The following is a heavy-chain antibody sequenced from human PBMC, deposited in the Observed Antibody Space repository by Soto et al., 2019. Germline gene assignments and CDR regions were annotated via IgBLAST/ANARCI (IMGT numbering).Heavy chain of an antibody. V-gene: IGHV1-2*02. CDR3: AREGGAAPGARREWYLDL. D-gene: IGHD6-25*01. CDR1: GYTLTDYY. J-gene: IGHJ2*01. Sequence: QVHLVQSGAEVKKPGASVTVSCKTSGYTLTDYYMHWVRQAPGQGLEWMAWINPHTGDTGIAESFPGRVTMTRDTSTNTAHMGLTSLTSDATAIYYCAREGGAAPGARREWYLDLWGRVSLVTVAS. CDR2: INPHTGDT.